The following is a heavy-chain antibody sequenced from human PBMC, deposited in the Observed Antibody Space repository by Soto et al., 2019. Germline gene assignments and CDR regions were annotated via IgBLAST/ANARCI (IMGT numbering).Heavy chain of an antibody. D-gene: IGHD3-9*01. J-gene: IGHJ6*02. CDR3: AGGINVIRYFDWSQHALDV. V-gene: IGHV4-31*03. CDR2: IYYSGST. Sequence: SETLALTCIVSGGSISSGAFYWSWIRQHPGRGLEWIGFIYYSGSTYSNPSLKGRGSISLDASKNQFSLRLSSVTAADTAVYYCAGGINVIRYFDWSQHALDVWGQGTTVTSP. CDR1: GGSISSGAFY.